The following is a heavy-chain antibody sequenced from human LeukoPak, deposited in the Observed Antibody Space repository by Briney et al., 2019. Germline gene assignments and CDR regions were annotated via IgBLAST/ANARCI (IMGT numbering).Heavy chain of an antibody. CDR1: GGSISSGDYY. V-gene: IGHV4-30-4*08. J-gene: IGHJ4*02. D-gene: IGHD4-23*01. CDR2: IYYSGST. Sequence: KASETLSLTXTVPGGSISSGDYYWSWIRQPPGKGLEWIGYIYYSGSTYYNPSLKSRVTISVDTSKNQFSLKLSSVTAADTAVHYCARAPTVVRIFDYWGQGTLVTASS. CDR3: ARAPTVVRIFDY.